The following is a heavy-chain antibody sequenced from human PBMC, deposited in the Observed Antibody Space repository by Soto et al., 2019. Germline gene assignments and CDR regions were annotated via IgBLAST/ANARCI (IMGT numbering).Heavy chain of an antibody. V-gene: IGHV3-23*01. CDR2: ISGSGGST. CDR3: AKDASGSSSYYYYYMDV. Sequence: EVQLLESGGGLVQPGGSLRLSCAASGFTFSIYAMSLVRQAPGKGLEWVSAISGSGGSTYYADSVKGRFTISRDNAKNTLYLHMNSLRAEDTAVYYCAKDASGSSSYYYYYMDVWGNGTTVTVSS. CDR1: GFTFSIYA. J-gene: IGHJ6*03. D-gene: IGHD6-13*01.